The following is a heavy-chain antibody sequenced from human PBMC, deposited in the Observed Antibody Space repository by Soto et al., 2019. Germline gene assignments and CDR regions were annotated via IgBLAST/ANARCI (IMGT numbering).Heavy chain of an antibody. D-gene: IGHD6-13*01. V-gene: IGHV3-43*01. CDR2: ISWDGGST. CDR1: GFTFDDYT. J-gene: IGHJ4*02. CDR3: AKDIGIAAAGLGGFDY. Sequence: PXGSLRLSFAASGFTFDDYTMHWVRQAPGKGLEWVSLISWDGGSTYYADSVKGRFTISRDNSKNSLYLQMNSLRTEDTALYYCAKDIGIAAAGLGGFDYWGQGTLVTVSS.